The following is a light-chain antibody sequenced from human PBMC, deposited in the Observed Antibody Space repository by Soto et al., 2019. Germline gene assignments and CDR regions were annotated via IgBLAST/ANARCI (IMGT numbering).Light chain of an antibody. CDR2: EVT. CDR3: SSFAGGGNPVL. J-gene: IGLJ2*01. V-gene: IGLV2-8*01. CDR1: SSDVGGYNY. Sequence: QSALTQPPSASGSLGQSVTISCTGTSSDVGGYNYVSWHQQHPGKAPKVMIYEVTKRPPGVPDRFSGSKSGNTASLTVSGLQAEEEADYYCSSFAGGGNPVLLGGGTQLTVL.